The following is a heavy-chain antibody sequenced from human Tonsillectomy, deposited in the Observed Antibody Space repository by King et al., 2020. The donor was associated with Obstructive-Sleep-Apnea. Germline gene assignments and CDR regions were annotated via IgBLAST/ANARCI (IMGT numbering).Heavy chain of an antibody. CDR2: INHSGST. CDR3: ARETTVVTPNFDY. CDR1: GGSFSGYY. J-gene: IGHJ4*02. Sequence: VQLQQWGAGLLKPSETLSLPCAVYGGSFSGYYWSWIRQPPGKGLEWIGEINHSGSTNYNPSLKSRVTISVDTSKNQFSLKLSSVTAADTAVYYCARETTVVTPNFDYWGQGTLVTVSS. D-gene: IGHD4-23*01. V-gene: IGHV4-34*01.